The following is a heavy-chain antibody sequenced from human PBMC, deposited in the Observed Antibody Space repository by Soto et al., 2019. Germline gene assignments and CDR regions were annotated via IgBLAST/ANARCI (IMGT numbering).Heavy chain of an antibody. V-gene: IGHV4-59*08. CDR1: GGSISSYY. CDR3: ARLGTMVREGIYYYYYYMDV. D-gene: IGHD3-10*02. Sequence: SETLSLTCTVSGGSISSYYWSWIRQPPGKGLEWIGYIYYSGSTNYNPSLKSRVTISVDTSKNQFSLKLSSVTAADTAVYYCARLGTMVREGIYYYYYYMDVWGKGTTVTVSS. J-gene: IGHJ6*03. CDR2: IYYSGST.